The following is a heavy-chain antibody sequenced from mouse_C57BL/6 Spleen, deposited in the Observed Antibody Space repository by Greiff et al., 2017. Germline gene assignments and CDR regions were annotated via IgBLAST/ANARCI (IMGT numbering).Heavy chain of an antibody. CDR1: GYTFTSYW. CDR3: ARSYITTLDY. J-gene: IGHJ4*01. Sequence: QVQLQQPGAELVMPGASVKLSCKASGYTFTSYWMHWVKQRPGQGLEWIGEIDPSDSYTHYNQKFKGKSTLTVDKSSSTAYMQLSSLTSEDSAVYYCARSYITTLDYWGQGTSVTVSS. CDR2: IDPSDSYT. D-gene: IGHD1-1*01. V-gene: IGHV1-69*01.